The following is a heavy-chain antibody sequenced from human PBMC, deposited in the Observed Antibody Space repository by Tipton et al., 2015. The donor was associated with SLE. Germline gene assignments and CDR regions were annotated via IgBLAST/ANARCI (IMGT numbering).Heavy chain of an antibody. J-gene: IGHJ6*02. Sequence: QSGPEVKMPGASVKVSCKASGYTFTGYYIHWVRQAPGQGLEYMERINSKSGDVHHAQKFQGRVTMTRDKSISTVYLELSSLTFDDTAIYYCAREVPQMPEPSQGLDVWGQGTTVTVSS. V-gene: IGHV1-2*06. CDR1: GYTFTGYY. D-gene: IGHD1-14*01. CDR2: INSKSGDV. CDR3: AREVPQMPEPSQGLDV.